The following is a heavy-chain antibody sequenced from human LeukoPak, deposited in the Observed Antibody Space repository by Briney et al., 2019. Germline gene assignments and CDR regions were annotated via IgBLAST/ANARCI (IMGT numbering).Heavy chain of an antibody. J-gene: IGHJ6*03. CDR3: ARDVVTMVRGAYYYYTDV. V-gene: IGHV1-2*02. D-gene: IGHD3-10*01. CDR1: GYTFTGYY. CDR2: INPNSGGT. Sequence: GASVKVSCKASGYTFTGYYMHWVRQAPGQGLEWMGWINPNSGGTNYAQKFQGRVTMTRDTSISTAYMELSRLRSDDTAVYYCARDVVTMVRGAYYYYTDVWGKGTTVTISS.